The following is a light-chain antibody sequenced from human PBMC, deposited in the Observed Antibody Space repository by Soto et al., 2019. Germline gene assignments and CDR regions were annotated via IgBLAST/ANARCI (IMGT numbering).Light chain of an antibody. CDR3: QQYNNWPPLT. CDR1: QSVGSN. CDR2: TAS. Sequence: EVVMTQSPATLSVSPGERATLSCRASQSVGSNLAWYQQKPGQAPRLLIYTASTRATGIPARFSGSGSGTEFILTISSLQSEDFAVYYCQQYNNWPPLTFGQGTRLEIK. J-gene: IGKJ5*01. V-gene: IGKV3-15*01.